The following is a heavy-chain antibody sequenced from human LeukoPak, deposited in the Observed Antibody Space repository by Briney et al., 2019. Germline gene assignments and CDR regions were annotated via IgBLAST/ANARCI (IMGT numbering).Heavy chain of an antibody. CDR3: AKDLYGDYPSV. J-gene: IGHJ6*02. D-gene: IGHD4-17*01. CDR2: ISGSGGST. V-gene: IGHV3-23*01. Sequence: GGSLRLSCAASGFTVSSNYMSWVRQAPGKGLEWVSAISGSGGSTYYADSVKGRFTISRDNSKNTLYLQMNSLRAEDTAVYYCAKDLYGDYPSVWGQGTTVTVSS. CDR1: GFTVSSNY.